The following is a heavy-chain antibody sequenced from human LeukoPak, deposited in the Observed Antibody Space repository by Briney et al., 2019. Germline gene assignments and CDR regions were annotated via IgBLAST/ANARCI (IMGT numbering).Heavy chain of an antibody. CDR1: GFTFSNYG. V-gene: IGHV3-30*02. Sequence: PGGSLRLSCAASGFTFSNYGMHWVRQAPGKGLEWVAFIRSDESNKYYADSVKGRFTISRDDSKSTLYLQMNSLRAEDTAVYYCAREFIVVVPAATDPADWGQGTLVTVSS. J-gene: IGHJ4*02. CDR2: IRSDESNK. CDR3: AREFIVVVPAATDPAD. D-gene: IGHD2-2*01.